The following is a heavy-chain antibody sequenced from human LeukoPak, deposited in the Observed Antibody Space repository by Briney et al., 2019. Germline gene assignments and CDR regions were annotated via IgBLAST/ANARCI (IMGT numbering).Heavy chain of an antibody. CDR2: IYYSGTT. J-gene: IGHJ4*02. Sequence: PSETLSLTCTVSGDSISSSSYYWGWIRQPPGKGLEWIGSIYYSGTTYYDPSLKSRVTISVDTSKNQFSLKLSSVTAADTAVYYCARHAYSSSGRADYWGQGTLVTVSS. CDR3: ARHAYSSSGRADY. CDR1: GDSISSSSYY. D-gene: IGHD6-6*01. V-gene: IGHV4-39*01.